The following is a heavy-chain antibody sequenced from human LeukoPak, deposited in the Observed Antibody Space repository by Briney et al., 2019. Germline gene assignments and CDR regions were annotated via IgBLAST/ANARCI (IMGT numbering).Heavy chain of an antibody. CDR1: GGSISSYY. CDR3: ASSLRGYHFPSFDY. CDR2: IYYSGST. J-gene: IGHJ4*02. D-gene: IGHD3-22*01. Sequence: PSETLSLTCTVSGGSISSYYWSWIRQPPGKGLEWIGYIYYSGSTNYNPSLKSRVTISVDTSKNQFSLKLSSVTAADTAVYYCASSLRGYHFPSFDYWGQGTLVTVSS. V-gene: IGHV4-59*01.